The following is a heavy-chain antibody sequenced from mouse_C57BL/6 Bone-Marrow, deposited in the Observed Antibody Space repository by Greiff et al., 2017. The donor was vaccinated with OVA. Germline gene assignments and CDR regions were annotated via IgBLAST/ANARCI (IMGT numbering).Heavy chain of an antibody. Sequence: VQLQQPGAELVKPGASVKLSCKASGYTFTSYWMQWVKQRPGPGLEWIGEFDPSDSYTKYNQKFQGKATLTVDKSSSTAYMQLNSVTSEDSAVYYCASAVFAYGGQGTRVTVSA. J-gene: IGHJ3*01. CDR3: ASAVFAY. V-gene: IGHV1-50*01. CDR1: GYTFTSYW. CDR2: FDPSDSYT.